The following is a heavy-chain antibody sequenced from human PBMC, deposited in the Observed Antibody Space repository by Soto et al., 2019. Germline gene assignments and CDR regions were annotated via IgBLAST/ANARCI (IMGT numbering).Heavy chain of an antibody. J-gene: IGHJ4*02. CDR1: GYTFTSYG. CDR3: AGVLHGDPYY. Sequence: QVQLVQSGAEVKKPGASVKVSCKASGYTFTSYGISWVRQAPGQGLEWMGWISAYNGNTNYAQKLQGRVTMTTDTPTRTAYRERGGLRSDDTAVYYGAGVLHGDPYYGGKETLVPVPS. D-gene: IGHD4-17*01. CDR2: ISAYNGNT. V-gene: IGHV1-18*01.